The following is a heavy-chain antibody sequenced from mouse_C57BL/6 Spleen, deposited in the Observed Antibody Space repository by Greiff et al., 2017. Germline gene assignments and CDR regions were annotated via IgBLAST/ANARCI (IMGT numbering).Heavy chain of an antibody. V-gene: IGHV5-17*01. J-gene: IGHJ4*01. CDR1: GFTFSDYG. CDR2: ISSVSSTI. CDR3: ARTIYYDYPDY. Sequence: EVNLVESGGGLVKPGGSLKLSCAASGFTFSDYGMHWVRQAPEKGLEWVAYISSVSSTIYSADTVKGRFTISRDNAKNTLFLQMTSLRSEDTAMYYCARTIYYDYPDYWGQGTSVTVSS. D-gene: IGHD2-4*01.